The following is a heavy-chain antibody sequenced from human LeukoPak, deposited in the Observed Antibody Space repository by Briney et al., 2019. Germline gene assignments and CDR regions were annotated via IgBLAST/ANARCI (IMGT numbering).Heavy chain of an antibody. CDR1: GGTFSSYA. Sequence: GASVKVSCKASGGTFSSYAISWVRQAPGQGLEWMGWISAYNGNTNYAQKLQGRVTMTTDTSTSTAYMELRSLRSDDTAVYYCARDKDYDFWSGYSDAFDIWGQGTMVTVSS. V-gene: IGHV1-18*01. CDR3: ARDKDYDFWSGYSDAFDI. D-gene: IGHD3-3*01. CDR2: ISAYNGNT. J-gene: IGHJ3*02.